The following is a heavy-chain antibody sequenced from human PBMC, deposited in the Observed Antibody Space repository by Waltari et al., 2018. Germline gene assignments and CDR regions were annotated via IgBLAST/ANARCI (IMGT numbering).Heavy chain of an antibody. D-gene: IGHD1-26*01. J-gene: IGHJ6*02. CDR3: ARGENNGSYWEGYYYYGMDV. CDR1: GGSISSYY. Sequence: QVQLQESGPGLVKHSETLSLTCTVSGGSISSYYWSWIRQTPGTGLEWIGYIYYSGSTNYTPSLESRVTISVDTSKNQFSLKLSSVTAADTAVYYCARGENNGSYWEGYYYYGMDVWGQGTTVTVSS. V-gene: IGHV4-59*01. CDR2: IYYSGST.